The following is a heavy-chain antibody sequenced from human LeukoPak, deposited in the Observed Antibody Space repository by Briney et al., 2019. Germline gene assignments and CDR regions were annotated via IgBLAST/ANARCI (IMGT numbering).Heavy chain of an antibody. V-gene: IGHV4-61*10. Sequence: SETLSLTCTVSGGSISSGSYYWSWIRQPAGKGLEWIGRIYYSGSTNYNPSLKSRVTISVDTSKNQFSLKLSSVTAADTAVYYCASGSYLVDYWGQGTLVTVSS. D-gene: IGHD1-26*01. CDR3: ASGSYLVDY. CDR1: GGSISSGSYY. CDR2: IYYSGST. J-gene: IGHJ4*02.